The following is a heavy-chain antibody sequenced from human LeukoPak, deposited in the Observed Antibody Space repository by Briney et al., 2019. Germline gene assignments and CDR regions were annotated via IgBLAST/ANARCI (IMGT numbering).Heavy chain of an antibody. D-gene: IGHD2-21*02. CDR3: ARGTGEVTAGYY. J-gene: IGHJ4*02. Sequence: PGGSLRRSCAASGFTVRSFYMSWVRQAPGKGLEWVSVIYNDGRTFYADSVKGRFTISRDDSKNTLSLQMNSLRADDTAVYYCARGTGEVTAGYYWGQGTLVTVSS. V-gene: IGHV3-53*01. CDR1: GFTVRSFY. CDR2: IYNDGRT.